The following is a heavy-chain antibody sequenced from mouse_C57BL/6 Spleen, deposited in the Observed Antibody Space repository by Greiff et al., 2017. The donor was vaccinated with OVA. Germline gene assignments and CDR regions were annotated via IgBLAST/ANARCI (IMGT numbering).Heavy chain of an antibody. J-gene: IGHJ2*01. D-gene: IGHD2-10*01. Sequence: EVKVVESGGDLVKPGGSLKLSCAASGFTFSSYGMSWVRQTPDTRLEWVATISSGGSYAYYPDSVKGRFTISRDNAKNTLYLQMSSLKSEYTAMYYCARHALLLYYFDYWGQGTTLTVSS. CDR2: ISSGGSYA. V-gene: IGHV5-6*01. CDR3: ARHALLLYYFDY. CDR1: GFTFSSYG.